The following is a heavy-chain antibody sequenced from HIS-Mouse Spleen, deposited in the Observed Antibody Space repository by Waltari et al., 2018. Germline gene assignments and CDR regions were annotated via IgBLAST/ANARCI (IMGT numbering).Heavy chain of an antibody. Sequence: QLQLQESGPGLVKPSETLSLTCTVSGGSISSSSYYWGWIRQPPGKGLEWIGGIHYSGSTSYNPSHKSRVTKSVDPSKNQCSLKLSSVTAADTAVYYCAREIPYSSSWYDWYFDLWGRGTLVTVSS. J-gene: IGHJ2*01. CDR3: AREIPYSSSWYDWYFDL. D-gene: IGHD6-13*01. CDR2: IHYSGST. V-gene: IGHV4-39*07. CDR1: GGSISSSSYY.